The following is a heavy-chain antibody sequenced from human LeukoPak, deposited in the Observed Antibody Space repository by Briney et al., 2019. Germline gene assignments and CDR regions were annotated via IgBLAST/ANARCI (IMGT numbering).Heavy chain of an antibody. J-gene: IGHJ3*02. CDR1: GFTFDDYA. Sequence: GGSLRLSCAASGFTFDDYAMHWVRQAPGKGLEWVSGISWNRGSIGYADSVKGRFTISRDNAKNSLYLQMNSLRAEDTALYYCAKADRLGYCSGGSCYSDAFDIWGQGTMVTVSS. V-gene: IGHV3-9*01. D-gene: IGHD2-15*01. CDR3: AKADRLGYCSGGSCYSDAFDI. CDR2: ISWNRGSI.